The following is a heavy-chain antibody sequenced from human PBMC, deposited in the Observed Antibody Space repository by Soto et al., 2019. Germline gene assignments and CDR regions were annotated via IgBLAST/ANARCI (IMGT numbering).Heavy chain of an antibody. CDR2: IIPIFGTA. CDR1: GGTFSSYA. CDR3: ARDGQGGVDFWSEFDY. J-gene: IGHJ4*02. Sequence: QVQLVQSGAEVKKPGASVKVSCKASGGTFSSYAISWVRQAPGQGLEWMGGIIPIFGTANYAQKFQGRVTITADESTSTAYMELSSLRSEDTAVYYCARDGQGGVDFWSEFDYWGQGTLVTVSS. V-gene: IGHV1-69*13. D-gene: IGHD3-3*01.